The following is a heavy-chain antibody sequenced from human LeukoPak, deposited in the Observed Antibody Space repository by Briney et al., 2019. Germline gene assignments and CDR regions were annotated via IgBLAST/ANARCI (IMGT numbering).Heavy chain of an antibody. J-gene: IGHJ4*02. Sequence: PGGSLRLSCAASDFSFSTYWMNWVRQAPGKGLEWVANINGDGRDTYYVGPVRGRFTISRDNADNSLYLQMNSLRDDDTAVYYCARGVSSAIDWWGQGTLVTVSS. CDR3: ARGVSSAIDW. CDR1: DFSFSTYW. D-gene: IGHD3-10*01. CDR2: INGDGRDT. V-gene: IGHV3-7*01.